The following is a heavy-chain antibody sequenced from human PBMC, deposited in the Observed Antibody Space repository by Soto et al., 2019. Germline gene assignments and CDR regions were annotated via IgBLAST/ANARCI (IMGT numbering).Heavy chain of an antibody. Sequence: QVHLQESGPGLVKPSETLSLTCAVSGASIGSGGWWSWVRQPPGKGLEWIAEIFHDGNTNYSPSLKSRVTISVDKSQNQFSLNVYSVTAADTAVYYCARHEGWTGPHQWGQGTLVTVSS. CDR1: GASIGSGGW. CDR2: IFHDGNT. J-gene: IGHJ4*02. CDR3: ARHEGWTGPHQ. D-gene: IGHD2-8*02. V-gene: IGHV4-4*02.